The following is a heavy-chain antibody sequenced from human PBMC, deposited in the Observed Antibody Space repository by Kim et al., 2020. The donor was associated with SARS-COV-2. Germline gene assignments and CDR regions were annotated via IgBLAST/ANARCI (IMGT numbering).Heavy chain of an antibody. CDR3: AKDGGYSSSSGGFDP. CDR1: GFTFSSYG. J-gene: IGHJ5*02. D-gene: IGHD6-6*01. CDR2: ISYDGSNK. V-gene: IGHV3-30*18. Sequence: GGSLRLSCAASGFTFSSYGMHWVRQAPGKGLEWVAVISYDGSNKYYADSVKGRFTISRDNSKNTLYLQMNSLRAEDTAVYYCAKDGGYSSSSGGFDPWGQGTLVTVSS.